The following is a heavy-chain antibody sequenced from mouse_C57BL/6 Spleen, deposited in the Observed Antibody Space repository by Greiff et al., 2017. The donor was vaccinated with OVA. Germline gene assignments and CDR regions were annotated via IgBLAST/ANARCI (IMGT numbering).Heavy chain of an antibody. Sequence: QVHVKQPGAELVMPGASVKLSCKASGYTFTSYWMHWVKQRPGQGLEWIGEIDPSDSYTNYNQKFKGKSTLTVDKSSSTAYMQLSSLTSEDSAVYYCARYYYYGSSYYYAMDYWGQGTSVTVSS. V-gene: IGHV1-69*01. CDR3: ARYYYYGSSYYYAMDY. J-gene: IGHJ4*01. CDR1: GYTFTSYW. D-gene: IGHD1-1*01. CDR2: IDPSDSYT.